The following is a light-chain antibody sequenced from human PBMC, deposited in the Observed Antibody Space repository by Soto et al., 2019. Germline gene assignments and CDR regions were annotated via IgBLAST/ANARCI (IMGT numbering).Light chain of an antibody. CDR2: DAS. CDR1: QSVSTY. V-gene: IGKV3-11*01. Sequence: EIVLTQSPATLSLSPGERATLSCRASQSVSTYLAWYQQKPGQAPRLLIYDASNRATGIPARFSGSGSGTDFTLTISNLELEDFEVYYCQQRSRTFGGGTKVEIK. CDR3: QQRSRT. J-gene: IGKJ4*01.